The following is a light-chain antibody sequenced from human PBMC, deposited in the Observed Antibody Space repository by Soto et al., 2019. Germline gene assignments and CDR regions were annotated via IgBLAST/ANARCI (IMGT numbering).Light chain of an antibody. CDR1: SSNIGTHA. CDR2: SNN. V-gene: IGLV1-44*01. Sequence: QSVLTKPPSASGSPVQSVTISCSGSSSNIGTHAVNWYQQLPGTAPTLLIYSNNERPSGVPDRFSGSKSGTSAALAISGLQSDDEADYYCAAWDDSLNGYVFGTGTKLTVL. J-gene: IGLJ1*01. CDR3: AAWDDSLNGYV.